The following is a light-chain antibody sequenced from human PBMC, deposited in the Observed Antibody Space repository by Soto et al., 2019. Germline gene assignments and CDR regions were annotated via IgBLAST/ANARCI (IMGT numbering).Light chain of an antibody. J-gene: IGKJ3*01. CDR2: GVS. Sequence: EIVLTHSPGTLSFSPGERATLSCRASQSVGRRYLAWYQQKPGQAPRLLISGVSKRATGIPDRFSGSGSGTDYTLTISRLEPEDSAVYYCQKYGSSPWKFGPGTKVDIK. CDR3: QKYGSSPWK. CDR1: QSVGRRY. V-gene: IGKV3-20*01.